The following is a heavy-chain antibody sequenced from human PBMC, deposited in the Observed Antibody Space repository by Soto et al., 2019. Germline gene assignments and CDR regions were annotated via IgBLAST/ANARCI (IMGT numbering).Heavy chain of an antibody. CDR1: GFAFTNYA. V-gene: IGHV3-23*01. D-gene: IGHD2-21*01. CDR3: AKDAVYNDGLWLVSD. CDR2: ITGGGST. Sequence: EVQLLESGGGLVQPGGSLRLSSAACGFAFTNYAMSWIRQAPGKGQEWVSGITGGGSTEYAASVKGRFTISRDNSKNTVYLQMNSLRAEDTAMYYCAKDAVYNDGLWLVSDWGQGTLVTVS. J-gene: IGHJ4*02.